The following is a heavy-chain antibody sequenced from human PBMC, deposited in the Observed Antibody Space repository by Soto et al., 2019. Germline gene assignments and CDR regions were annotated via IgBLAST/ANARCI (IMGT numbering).Heavy chain of an antibody. D-gene: IGHD5-12*01. V-gene: IGHV4-30-2*01. CDR3: ARAPDVRSGYDSYNWFDP. CDR1: GGSISSGGYS. Sequence: QLQLQESGSGLVKPSQTLSLTCAVSGGSISSGGYSWSWIRQPPGKGLEWIGYIYHSGSTYYNPSLKSRVTISVDRSKNQFSLKLSSVTAADTAVYYCARAPDVRSGYDSYNWFDPWGQGTLVTVSS. J-gene: IGHJ5*02. CDR2: IYHSGST.